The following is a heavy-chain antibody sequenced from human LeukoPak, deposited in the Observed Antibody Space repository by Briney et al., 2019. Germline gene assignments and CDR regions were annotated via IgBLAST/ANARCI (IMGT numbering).Heavy chain of an antibody. D-gene: IGHD6-19*01. Sequence: GGSLRLSCAASAFTVSGNYMSWVRQAPGKGLEWVSAIYSAGNTYYADSVRGRFTISRDNSKNTLYLQMNSLRVEDTAVYYCAKDIGSGWFPQGEYWGQGTLVTVSS. V-gene: IGHV3-66*02. CDR1: AFTVSGNY. CDR2: IYSAGNT. CDR3: AKDIGSGWFPQGEY. J-gene: IGHJ4*02.